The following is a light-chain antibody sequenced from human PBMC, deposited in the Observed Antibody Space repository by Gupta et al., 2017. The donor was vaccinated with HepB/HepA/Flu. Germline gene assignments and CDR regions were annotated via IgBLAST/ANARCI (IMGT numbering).Light chain of an antibody. CDR2: SAS. Sequence: DIPLTEYPSSLSPSVGDRVTITVRSSQSISSYLNWYQQKPGKAPKLLIYSASSLQSGVPSRFSGSGSGTDFTLTISSLQPEDVATYYCQQSYSTPRTFGRGTKLEIK. J-gene: IGKJ2*02. CDR3: QQSYSTPRT. V-gene: IGKV1-39*01. CDR1: QSISSY.